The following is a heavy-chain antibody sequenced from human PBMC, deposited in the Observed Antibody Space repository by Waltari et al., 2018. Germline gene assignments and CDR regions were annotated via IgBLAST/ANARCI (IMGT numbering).Heavy chain of an antibody. CDR1: GLTFSNFG. CDR2: IRYDGTKE. CDR3: AKDGDYFLPGYDAFDI. J-gene: IGHJ3*02. V-gene: IGHV3-30*02. D-gene: IGHD4-17*01. Sequence: QVQLVEFGGGVVQPGGSLRLSCAASGLTFSNFGMHWVRQAPGEGLEWLAFIRYDGTKEYYGDSVKGRFSISRDNSKNTLYLQLNSLRPEDTALYYCAKDGDYFLPGYDAFDIWGQGTMVTVSS.